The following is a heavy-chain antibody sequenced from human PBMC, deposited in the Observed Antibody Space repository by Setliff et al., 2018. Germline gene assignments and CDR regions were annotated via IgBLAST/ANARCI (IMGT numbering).Heavy chain of an antibody. CDR1: GVSISSGDYY. V-gene: IGHV4-30-4*08. Sequence: ASETLSLTCTVSGVSISSGDYYWSWSRQPPGKGLEWIGYIYYSGSTYYNPSLKSRVTISVDTSKNQFSLKLNSVTAADMAVYYCAREQWLDPPGYYYMDVWAKGTTVTVSS. CDR3: AREQWLDPPGYYYMDV. CDR2: IYYSGST. J-gene: IGHJ6*03. D-gene: IGHD6-19*01.